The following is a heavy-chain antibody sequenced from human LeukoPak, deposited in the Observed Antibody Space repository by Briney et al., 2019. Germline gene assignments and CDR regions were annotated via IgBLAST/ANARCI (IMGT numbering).Heavy chain of an antibody. CDR1: GFTFSSYS. V-gene: IGHV3-48*01. Sequence: GGSLRLSCAASGFTFSSYSMSWVRQAPGKGLEWVSYISSSSSTIYYADSVKGRFNISRDNDKNSLYLQMNSLRAEDTAVYYCARDLRDGIDYWGQGTLVTVSS. J-gene: IGHJ4*02. D-gene: IGHD5-24*01. CDR3: ARDLRDGIDY. CDR2: ISSSSSTI.